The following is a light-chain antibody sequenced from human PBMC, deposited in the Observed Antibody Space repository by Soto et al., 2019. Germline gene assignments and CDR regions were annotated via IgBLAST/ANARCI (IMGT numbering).Light chain of an antibody. CDR1: SSDVGGYNY. CDR2: DVS. J-gene: IGLJ1*01. Sequence: SVLTQPPPAAGSPGQSVTISCTGTSSDVGGYNYVSWYQQHPGKAPKLMIYDVSKRPSGVPDRFSGSKSGNTASLTVSGLQAEDEADYYCSSYAGSNNYVFGTGTKVTVL. CDR3: SSYAGSNNYV. V-gene: IGLV2-8*01.